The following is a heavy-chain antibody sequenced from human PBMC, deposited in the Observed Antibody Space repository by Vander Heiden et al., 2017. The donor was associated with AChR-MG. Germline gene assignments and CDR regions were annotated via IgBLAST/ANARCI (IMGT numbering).Heavy chain of an antibody. CDR1: GFTFSSYG. Sequence: EVQLLESGGNLVQPGGSLRLSCAASGFTFSSYGISWVRQAPGKGLEWVSAISGSGGSTYYADAVKGRFTISRDNSKNTLFLQMKSLRAEDTAVYNCARGAACRGFWYFDLWGRGTLVTVSS. CDR3: ARGAACRGFWYFDL. J-gene: IGHJ2*01. D-gene: IGHD2-15*01. V-gene: IGHV3-23*01. CDR2: ISGSGGST.